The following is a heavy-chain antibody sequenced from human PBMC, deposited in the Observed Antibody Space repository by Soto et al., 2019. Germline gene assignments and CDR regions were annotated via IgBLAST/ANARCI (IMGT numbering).Heavy chain of an antibody. D-gene: IGHD3-3*01. CDR3: ARTYYDFWSGPGLGMDV. J-gene: IGHJ6*02. CDR2: TYYRSKWYN. V-gene: IGHV6-1*01. Sequence: SQTLSLTCAISGDSVSSNRAAWNWIRQSPSRGLEWLGRTYYRSKWYNDYAVSVKSRITINPDTSKNQFSLQLNSVTPEDTAVYYCARTYYDFWSGPGLGMDVWGQGTTVTVSS. CDR1: GDSVSSNRAA.